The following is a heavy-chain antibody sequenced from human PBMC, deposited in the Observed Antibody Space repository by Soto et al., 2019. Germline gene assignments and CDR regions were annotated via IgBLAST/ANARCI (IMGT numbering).Heavy chain of an antibody. CDR1: GGSLNRSPYY. Sequence: SETLSLTCSVSGGSLNRSPYYWDWIRQSPGKGLEWIGSIYETGRTNHNPLLKSRVTMTVDTSRNQFSLKLSSVTAADTAVYYCATGEYYDFWSGYYKHPFDYWGQGTLVTVSS. J-gene: IGHJ4*02. D-gene: IGHD3-3*01. V-gene: IGHV4-39*01. CDR2: IYETGRT. CDR3: ATGEYYDFWSGYYKHPFDY.